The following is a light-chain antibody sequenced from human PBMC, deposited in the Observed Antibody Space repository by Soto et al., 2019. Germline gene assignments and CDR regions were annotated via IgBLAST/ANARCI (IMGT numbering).Light chain of an antibody. CDR3: RQSYITPRT. Sequence: IQMTQSPSSLSASLGDSVTITSRASQSIRRYSNWYQQKQGKAPKVXIYAASSLPSGVPSGFSGSGAGADCTRTISSLQPEDVETDYCRQSYITPRTFGQGTKVDIK. V-gene: IGKV1-39*01. J-gene: IGKJ1*01. CDR1: QSIRRY. CDR2: AAS.